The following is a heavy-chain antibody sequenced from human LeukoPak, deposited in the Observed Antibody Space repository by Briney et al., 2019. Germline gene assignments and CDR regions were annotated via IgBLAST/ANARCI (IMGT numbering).Heavy chain of an antibody. Sequence: SETLSLTCTVSGGSISSYYWSWIRQPPGKGLEWIGYIYYSGSTNCNPSLKSRVTISVDTSKNQFSLKLSSVTAADTAVYYCARWFGELFSPLYYYYMDVWGKGTTVTISS. CDR1: GGSISSYY. V-gene: IGHV4-59*01. D-gene: IGHD3-10*01. CDR2: IYYSGST. J-gene: IGHJ6*03. CDR3: ARWFGELFSPLYYYYMDV.